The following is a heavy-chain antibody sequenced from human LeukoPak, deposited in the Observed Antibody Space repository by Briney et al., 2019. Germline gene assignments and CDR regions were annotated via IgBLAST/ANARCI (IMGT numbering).Heavy chain of an antibody. CDR2: IYPDGSDT. Sequence: GESLKISCKDFGLNFNSYWIGWVRQMPGKGLEWMGIIYPDGSDTQYSPSFQGQVTISADKSITTVYLQWSSLKASDTAIYFCARRRFDGSPHWVDPWGQGTLVTVSS. V-gene: IGHV5-51*01. CDR3: ARRRFDGSPHWVDP. D-gene: IGHD1-26*01. CDR1: GLNFNSYW. J-gene: IGHJ5*02.